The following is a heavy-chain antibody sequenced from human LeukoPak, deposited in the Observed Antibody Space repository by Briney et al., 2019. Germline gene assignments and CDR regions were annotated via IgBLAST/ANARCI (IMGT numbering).Heavy chain of an antibody. Sequence: GGSLRLSCAASGFTFSSYAMSWVRQAPGKGLEWVSGISGSGGTTYYADSVKGRFTISRDNSKNTLYLQMNSLRAEDTAVYYCARAPYDSNGGYFDYWGQGTLVTVSS. CDR2: ISGSGGTT. D-gene: IGHD3-22*01. CDR1: GFTFSSYA. CDR3: ARAPYDSNGGYFDY. J-gene: IGHJ4*02. V-gene: IGHV3-23*01.